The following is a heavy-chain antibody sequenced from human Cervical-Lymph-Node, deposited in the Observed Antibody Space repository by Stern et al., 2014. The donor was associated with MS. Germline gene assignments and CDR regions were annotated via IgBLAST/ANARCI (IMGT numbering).Heavy chain of an antibody. J-gene: IGHJ4*02. CDR2: ISNNSHHA. V-gene: IGHV3-21*01. CDR3: ARARVGDYARSPHLDS. CDR1: GFTFSHYS. Sequence: EVQLVESGGSLVKPGESLRLSCDASGFTFSHYSINWVRQAPGKGREWISSISNNSHHAYYAASEEARFTISRDSAKDSVSLHMVSLRAEDTAVYYCARARVGDYARSPHLDSWGQGTLVTVSS. D-gene: IGHD4-17*01.